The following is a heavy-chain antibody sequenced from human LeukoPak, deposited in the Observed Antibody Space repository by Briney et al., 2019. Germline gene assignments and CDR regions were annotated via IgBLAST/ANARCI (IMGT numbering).Heavy chain of an antibody. CDR2: IYYSGST. V-gene: IGHV4-39*01. D-gene: IGHD3-9*01. Sequence: KTSETLSLTCTVSGGSISSSSYYWGWIRQPPGKGLEWIGTIYYSGSTYYNPSLKSRVTISVDTSKNQFSLKLSSVTAADTAVYYCASRSAIGRYTSFDPWGQGTLVTVSS. CDR3: ASRSAIGRYTSFDP. J-gene: IGHJ5*02. CDR1: GGSISSSSYY.